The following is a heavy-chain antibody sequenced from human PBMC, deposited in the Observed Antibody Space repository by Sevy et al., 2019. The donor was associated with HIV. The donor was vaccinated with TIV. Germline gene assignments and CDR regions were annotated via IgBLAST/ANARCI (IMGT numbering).Heavy chain of an antibody. D-gene: IGHD6-13*01. Sequence: SETLSLTCTVSGDSISNYYWSWIRQPPGKGLEWIGYLFYSGGTNYNPSLKSRVTISVDRTKNQAVLKVRSVTAADTDVYYCARGIAAPRGMDVWGQGTTVTVSS. J-gene: IGHJ6*02. CDR1: GDSISNYY. V-gene: IGHV4-59*01. CDR2: LFYSGGT. CDR3: ARGIAAPRGMDV.